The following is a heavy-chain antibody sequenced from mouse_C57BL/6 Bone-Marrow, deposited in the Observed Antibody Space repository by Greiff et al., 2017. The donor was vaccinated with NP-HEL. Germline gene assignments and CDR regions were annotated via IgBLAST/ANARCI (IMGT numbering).Heavy chain of an antibody. Sequence: VQLKQSGAELVRPGASVKLSCTASGFNIKDDYMHWVKQRPEQGLEWIGWIDPENGDTDYASKFQGKATITADTSSNTAYLQLSSLTSEDTAVYYCTTCGGLGREDWGQGTTLTVSS. V-gene: IGHV14-4*01. CDR1: GFNIKDDY. CDR2: IDPENGDT. CDR3: TTCGGLGRED. J-gene: IGHJ2*01. D-gene: IGHD2-2*01.